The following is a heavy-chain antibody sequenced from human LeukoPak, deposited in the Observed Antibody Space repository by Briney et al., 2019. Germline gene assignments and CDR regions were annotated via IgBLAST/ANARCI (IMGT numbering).Heavy chain of an antibody. Sequence: SQTLSLTCTVSGASIRSGDYYWSWIRQPPGKGLEWIGYIYDSGSTYYNPSLKSRITTSVDTSENRFSLKLSSVTATDTAVYYCARDCSGGSCYGAFDIWGQGTMVTVSS. CDR1: GASIRSGDYY. V-gene: IGHV4-30-4*01. CDR3: ARDCSGGSCYGAFDI. D-gene: IGHD2-15*01. CDR2: IYDSGST. J-gene: IGHJ3*02.